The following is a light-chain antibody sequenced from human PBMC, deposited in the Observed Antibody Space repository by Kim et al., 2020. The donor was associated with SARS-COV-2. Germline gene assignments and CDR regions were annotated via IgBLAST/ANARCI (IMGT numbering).Light chain of an antibody. CDR2: DAS. J-gene: IGKJ1*01. V-gene: IGKV1-5*01. CDR3: QQYHSYSGT. Sequence: ASVGDRVTITCRASQTIITWLAWFQQKPGKAPKLLIYDASTLQSGVPSRFSASGSGTEFTLTINSLQPDDFATYYCQQYHSYSGTFGQGTKVDIK. CDR1: QTIITW.